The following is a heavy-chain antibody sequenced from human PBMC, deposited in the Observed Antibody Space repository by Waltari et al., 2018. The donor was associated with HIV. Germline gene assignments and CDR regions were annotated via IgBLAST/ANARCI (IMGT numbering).Heavy chain of an antibody. Sequence: QVQLVESGGGVVQPGPSLSLSSAVSGFTFSNFAIHWVRQSPGKGLEWLAVYWSDGVEISYADSVKGRFTISKDSSQKTLYLHLTSLRAEDTALYYCARGYSSSRWIPLYHWGRGTLVTVSS. CDR2: YWSDGVEI. D-gene: IGHD4-4*01. CDR3: ARGYSSSRWIPLYH. V-gene: IGHV3-33*01. J-gene: IGHJ4*02. CDR1: GFTFSNFA.